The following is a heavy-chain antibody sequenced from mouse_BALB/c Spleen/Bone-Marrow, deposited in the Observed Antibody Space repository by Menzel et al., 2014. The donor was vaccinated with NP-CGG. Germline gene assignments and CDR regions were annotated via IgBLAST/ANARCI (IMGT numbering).Heavy chain of an antibody. CDR1: GYTFTDYE. CDR2: IDPETGGT. D-gene: IGHD1-1*01. Sequence: QVQLQQSGAELVRPGASVTLSCKASGYTFTDYEMHWVKQTPVHGLEWIGAIDPETGGTAYNQTFKGKATLTADKSSSTAYMELRRLTSEDSAVYYCTRGGNFITTVVDEFDYWGQGTTRTVSS. V-gene: IGHV1-15*01. J-gene: IGHJ2*01. CDR3: TRGGNFITTVVDEFDY.